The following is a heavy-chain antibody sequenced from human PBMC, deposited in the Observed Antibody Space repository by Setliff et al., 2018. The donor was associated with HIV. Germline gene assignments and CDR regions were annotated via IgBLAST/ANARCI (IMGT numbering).Heavy chain of an antibody. D-gene: IGHD2-2*02. J-gene: IGHJ5*02. Sequence: SETLSLTCTVSGVSFGSSDYYRAWIRQPPGKGLEWIGSFYYSGSTYYNPSLKSRVTISVDTSKNQFSLRLTSVTAADTAVYYCARRHTAFDPWGQGTLVTVSS. CDR1: GVSFGSSDYY. CDR2: FYYSGST. V-gene: IGHV4-39*01. CDR3: ARRHTAFDP.